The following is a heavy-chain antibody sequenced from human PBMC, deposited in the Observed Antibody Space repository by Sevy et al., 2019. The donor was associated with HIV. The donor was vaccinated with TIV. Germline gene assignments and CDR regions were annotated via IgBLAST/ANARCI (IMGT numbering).Heavy chain of an antibody. CDR2: ISSSSSYI. D-gene: IGHD2-2*01. J-gene: IGHJ6*02. Sequence: GGSLRLSCAASGFTFSSYSMNWVRQAPGKGLEWVSSISSSSSYIYYAHSVKGRFTISRDNAKNSLYLQMNSLRAEDTAVYYCAGGCSTSCYGDYYYYGMDVWGQGTTVTVSS. V-gene: IGHV3-21*01. CDR1: GFTFSSYS. CDR3: AGGCSTSCYGDYYYYGMDV.